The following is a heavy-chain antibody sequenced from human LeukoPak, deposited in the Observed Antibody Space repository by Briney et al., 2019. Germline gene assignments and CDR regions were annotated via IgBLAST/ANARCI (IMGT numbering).Heavy chain of an antibody. V-gene: IGHV1-18*01. D-gene: IGHD2-15*01. CDR1: GYTFTSYG. CDR3: ARRARYCSGGSCYSVLAWFDP. Sequence: ASVKVSCKASGYTFTSYGISWVRQAPGQGLEWMGWISAYNGNTNYAQKLQGRVTMTTDTSTSTAYMELRSLRSDDTAVYYCARRARYCSGGSCYSVLAWFDPWGQGTLVTVSS. CDR2: ISAYNGNT. J-gene: IGHJ5*02.